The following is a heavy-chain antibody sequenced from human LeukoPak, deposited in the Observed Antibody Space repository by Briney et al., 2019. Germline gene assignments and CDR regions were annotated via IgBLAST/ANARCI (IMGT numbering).Heavy chain of an antibody. CDR3: ARGVQLWSLRGHYYYYMDV. CDR1: GGSISGYY. D-gene: IGHD5-18*01. V-gene: IGHV4-59*12. CDR2: IYESGST. Sequence: SETLSLTCTVSGGSISGYYWSWIRQPPGKELEWIGYIYESGSTDYNPSLRSRVTISRDTSKNQFSLKLSSVTAADTAVYYCARGVQLWSLRGHYYYYMDVWGKGTTVTVSS. J-gene: IGHJ6*03.